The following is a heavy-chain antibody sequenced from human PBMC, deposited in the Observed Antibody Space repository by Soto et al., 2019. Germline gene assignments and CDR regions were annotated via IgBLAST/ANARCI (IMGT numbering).Heavy chain of an antibody. J-gene: IGHJ5*02. V-gene: IGHV5-10-1*01. CDR3: ARQVAGSFRWLDP. CDR1: GYTFTKYW. Sequence: PVESLNISCKASGYTFTKYWIDWVRQMPGKGLEWMGRIDPTDSYTNYSPSFQGHVTISVDKSISTAYLSWSSLKDSDTAMYYCARQVAGSFRWLDPWGQGTLVTVSS. D-gene: IGHD6-19*01. CDR2: IDPTDSYT.